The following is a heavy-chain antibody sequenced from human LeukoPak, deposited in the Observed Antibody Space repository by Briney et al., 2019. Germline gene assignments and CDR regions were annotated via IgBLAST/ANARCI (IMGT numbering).Heavy chain of an antibody. J-gene: IGHJ5*02. D-gene: IGHD3-10*01. V-gene: IGHV5-10-1*01. CDR3: ARRGPITMVRGFDP. CDR1: GYSFTSYW. Sequence: RGESLKISCKGSGYSFTSYWVSWVRQMPGKGLEWMGRIDPSDSYTNYSPSFHGHVTTSADKSISTAYLQWSSLKASDTAMYYCARRGPITMVRGFDPWGQGTLVNVSS. CDR2: IDPSDSYT.